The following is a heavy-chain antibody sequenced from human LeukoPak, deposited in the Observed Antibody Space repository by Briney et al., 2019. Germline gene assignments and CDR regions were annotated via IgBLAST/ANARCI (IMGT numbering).Heavy chain of an antibody. J-gene: IGHJ5*02. V-gene: IGHV3-21*01. D-gene: IGHD2/OR15-2a*01. CDR1: GFSLSSYD. CDR2: ISTSSTFI. CDR3: ARADCSSSTCYLRSSWFDP. Sequence: KTGGSLRLSCAASGFSLSSYDMNWVRQAPGKGLEWVSSISTSSTFIYYTYSVKGRFTISRDNAKNSLYLQMNSLSAEDTAVYYCARADCSSSTCYLRSSWFDPWGQGTLVTVSS.